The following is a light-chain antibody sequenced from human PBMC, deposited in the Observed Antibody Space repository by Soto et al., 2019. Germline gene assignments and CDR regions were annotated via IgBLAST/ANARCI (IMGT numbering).Light chain of an antibody. Sequence: QSALTQPRSVSGSPGQSVTVSCTGISSDVDGFNYVSWYQHHPGKAPKLIIYDVSQRPSGVPDRFSGSKSANSASLTISGLQAEDEADYYCCSYAGPYVLFGGGTKVPS. CDR1: SSDVDGFNY. CDR2: DVS. CDR3: CSYAGPYVL. J-gene: IGLJ2*01. V-gene: IGLV2-11*01.